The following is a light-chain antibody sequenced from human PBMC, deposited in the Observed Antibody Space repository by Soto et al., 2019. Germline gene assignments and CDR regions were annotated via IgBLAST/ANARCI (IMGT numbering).Light chain of an antibody. CDR2: EVT. CDR1: ISDVGGYNY. Sequence: QAVVTQPASVSGSPGQSITFSCTGTISDVGGYNYVSWYQQHPGKAPKLIIYEVTDRPSGISNRFSGSKSGNTASLTISGLQAEDEAEYYCSSYSSSSTHVLFGGGTKLTVL. J-gene: IGLJ3*02. V-gene: IGLV2-14*01. CDR3: SSYSSSSTHVL.